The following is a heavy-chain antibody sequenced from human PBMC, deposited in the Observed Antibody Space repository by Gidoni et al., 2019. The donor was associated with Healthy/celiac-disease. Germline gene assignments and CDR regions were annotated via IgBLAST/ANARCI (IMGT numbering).Heavy chain of an antibody. V-gene: IGHV3-7*04. CDR3: ARARTTVTMGGVNWFDP. CDR1: GFTCSSYW. CDR2: IKQDGSEK. J-gene: IGHJ5*02. D-gene: IGHD4-17*01. Sequence: EVQLVESGGGLVQPGGSLRLSCAASGFTCSSYWMSWVRQAPGKGLEWVANIKQDGSEKYYVDSVKGRFTISRDNAKNSLYLQMNSLRAEDTAVYYCARARTTVTMGGVNWFDPWGQGTLVTVSS.